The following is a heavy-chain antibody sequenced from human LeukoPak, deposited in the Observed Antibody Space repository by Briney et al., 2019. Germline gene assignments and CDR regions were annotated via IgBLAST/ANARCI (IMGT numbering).Heavy chain of an antibody. Sequence: HPGGSLRLSCAVSGFTFSTYAIHWVRQAPGKGLEWVAVISYDGTNRYYADSVKGRFTISRDNSKNTLSLQMNSLRAEDTAVYYCARGFYYGSGSYYNGDYWGQGTLVTVSS. CDR3: ARGFYYGSGSYYNGDY. D-gene: IGHD3-10*01. V-gene: IGHV3-30*04. J-gene: IGHJ4*02. CDR1: GFTFSTYA. CDR2: ISYDGTNR.